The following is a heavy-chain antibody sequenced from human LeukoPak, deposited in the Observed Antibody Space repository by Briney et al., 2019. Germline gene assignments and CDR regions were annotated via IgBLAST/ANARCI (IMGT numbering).Heavy chain of an antibody. CDR2: INHSGST. J-gene: IGHJ6*03. Sequence: SDTLSLTCGVYGGSFSGYYWSWIHPPPAKGLAWIGGINHSGSTNYNPSLKSRVTISVDTSKNQFSLKLSSVTAADTAVYYCARYSSDEGHMDVWGKGTTVTISS. CDR1: GGSFSGYY. CDR3: ARYSSDEGHMDV. D-gene: IGHD6-19*01. V-gene: IGHV4-34*01.